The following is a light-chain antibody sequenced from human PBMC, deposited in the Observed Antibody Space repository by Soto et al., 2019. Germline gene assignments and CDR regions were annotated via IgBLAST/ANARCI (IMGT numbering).Light chain of an antibody. CDR3: QQRSNWIT. Sequence: EIVLTQSPATLSLSPGERATLYCRASQSIFTYLAWYQQKPGQAPRLLIYDASNRATGIPARFSGSGSGTDFTLTISSLEPEDFAVYYCQQRSNWITFGQGTRLEIK. V-gene: IGKV3-11*01. J-gene: IGKJ5*01. CDR1: QSIFTY. CDR2: DAS.